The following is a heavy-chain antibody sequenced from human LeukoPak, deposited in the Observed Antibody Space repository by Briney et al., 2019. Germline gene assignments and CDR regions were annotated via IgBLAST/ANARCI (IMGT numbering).Heavy chain of an antibody. CDR2: INPNSGGT. D-gene: IGHD5-24*01. V-gene: IGHV1-2*02. J-gene: IGHJ1*01. Sequence: VASVKVSCKASGYTFTGYYMHWVRQAPGQGLEWMGWINPNSGGTNYAQKFQGRVTMTRDTSISTAYMELSRLRSDDTAVYYCARDRDDYKQFQHWGQGTLVTVSS. CDR3: ARDRDDYKQFQH. CDR1: GYTFTGYY.